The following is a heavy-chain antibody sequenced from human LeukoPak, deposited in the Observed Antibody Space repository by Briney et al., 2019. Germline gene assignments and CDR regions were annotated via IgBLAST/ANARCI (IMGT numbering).Heavy chain of an antibody. CDR1: GFTFSSYW. CDR3: ATNIVGPTLDY. J-gene: IGHJ4*02. CDR2: TNSDGSTT. Sequence: GGSLRLSCAAPGFTFSSYWMHWVRQAPGKGLVWVSGTNSDGSTTAYADSVKGRFTISRDSAKNTLYLQMNSLGAEDTAVYYCATNIVGPTLDYWGQGTLVTVSS. D-gene: IGHD1-26*01. V-gene: IGHV3-74*01.